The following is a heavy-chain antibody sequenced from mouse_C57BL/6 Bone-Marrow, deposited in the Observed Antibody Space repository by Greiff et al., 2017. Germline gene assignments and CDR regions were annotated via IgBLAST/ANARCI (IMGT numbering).Heavy chain of an antibody. V-gene: IGHV5-12*01. J-gene: IGHJ4*01. D-gene: IGHD1-1*01. CDR2: ISNGGGST. CDR3: ARQGGSSYKDYAMDY. Sequence: DVMLVASGGGLVQPGGSLKLSCAASGFTFSDYYMYWVRQTPEKRLEWVAYISNGGGSTYYPDTVKGRFTISRDNAKNTLYLQMSRLKSEDTAMYYCARQGGSSYKDYAMDYWGQGTSVTVSS. CDR1: GFTFSDYY.